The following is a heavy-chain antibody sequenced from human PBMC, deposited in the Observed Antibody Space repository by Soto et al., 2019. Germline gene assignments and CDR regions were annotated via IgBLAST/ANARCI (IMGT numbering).Heavy chain of an antibody. J-gene: IGHJ4*02. CDR3: ARDSGYSGYYYFDY. CDR1: GFTFSSYS. Sequence: VGSLRLSGAASGFTFSSYSMNWVSQAPGKGLEWVSSISSSSSSYIYYADSVKGRFTISRDNAKNSLYLQMNSLRAEDTAVYYCARDSGYSGYYYFDYWGQGTRVTVSS. CDR2: ISSSSSSYI. V-gene: IGHV3-21*01. D-gene: IGHD5-12*01.